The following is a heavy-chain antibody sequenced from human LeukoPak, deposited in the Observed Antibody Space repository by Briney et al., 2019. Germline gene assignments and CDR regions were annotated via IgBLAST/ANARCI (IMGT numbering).Heavy chain of an antibody. D-gene: IGHD3-9*01. CDR1: GYSFTSYW. V-gene: IGHV5-51*01. J-gene: IGHJ4*02. CDR2: IYPGDSDT. CDR3: ARRIKEYDILTGYSPGHYFDY. Sequence: GESLKISCKGSGYSFTSYWIGWVRQMPGKGLEWMGIIYPGDSDTRYSPSLQGRVTISADKSISTAYLQWSSLKASDTAMYYCARRIKEYDILTGYSPGHYFDYWGQGTLVTVSS.